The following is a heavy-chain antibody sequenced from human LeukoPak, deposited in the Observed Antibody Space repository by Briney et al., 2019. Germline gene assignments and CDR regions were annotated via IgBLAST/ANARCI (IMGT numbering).Heavy chain of an antibody. CDR3: ARGTSSGYYYFDY. CDR2: INHSGST. J-gene: IGHJ4*02. D-gene: IGHD3-22*01. V-gene: IGHV4-34*01. CDR1: GGSFSGYY. Sequence: PSETLSLTCAVYGGSFSGYYWSWIRQPPGKGLEWIGEINHSGSTNYNPSLKSRVTISVDTSKNQFSLKLSSVTAADTAVYYCARGTSSGYYYFDYWGQGTLVTVSS.